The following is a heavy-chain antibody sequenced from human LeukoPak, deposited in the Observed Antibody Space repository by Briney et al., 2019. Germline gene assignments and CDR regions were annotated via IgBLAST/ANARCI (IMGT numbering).Heavy chain of an antibody. CDR2: ISASGGNT. V-gene: IGHV3-23*01. D-gene: IGHD5-18*01. Sequence: GASLRLSCAASGFTFTSHAMTWVRQAPGKGLEWVSGISASGGNTFYADAVKGRFTISRDNSKNTLYLQMNGLRADDTALYYCAKGGFNYPGYWGQGTLVTVSS. J-gene: IGHJ4*02. CDR1: GFTFTSHA. CDR3: AKGGFNYPGY.